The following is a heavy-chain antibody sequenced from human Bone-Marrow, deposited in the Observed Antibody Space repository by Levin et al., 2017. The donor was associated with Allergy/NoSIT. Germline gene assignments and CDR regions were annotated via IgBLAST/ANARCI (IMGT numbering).Heavy chain of an antibody. V-gene: IGHV3-21*01. Sequence: GGSLRLSCAASGFSLSSYFMIWVRQAPGQGLEWVSVISSSGTEIHYTDSMKGRLTISRDNGKNSLYLQMNSLRAEDTAIYFCATYHQGGDFDFWGQGTMVTVAS. CDR1: GFSLSSYF. D-gene: IGHD1-14*01. CDR3: ATYHQGGDFDF. CDR2: ISSSGTEI. J-gene: IGHJ3*01.